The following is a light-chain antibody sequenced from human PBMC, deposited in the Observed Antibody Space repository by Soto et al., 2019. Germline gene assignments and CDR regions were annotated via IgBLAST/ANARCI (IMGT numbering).Light chain of an antibody. J-gene: IGKJ1*01. Sequence: VMTQSPDSLAVSLGERATINCKSSQSVLSSSNNKNYLAWYQQKPGQPPKLIINWASTRDSGVPDRFSGSGSGTDFTLTISRLQAEDVAAYYCQQYYSTPWTFGQGTKVEIK. CDR1: QSVLSSSNNKNY. CDR3: QQYYSTPWT. CDR2: WAS. V-gene: IGKV4-1*01.